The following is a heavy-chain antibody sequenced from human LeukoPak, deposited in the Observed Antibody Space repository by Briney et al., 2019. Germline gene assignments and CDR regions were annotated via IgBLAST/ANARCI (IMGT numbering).Heavy chain of an antibody. CDR3: ARDLRDGYNHQSSFDY. Sequence: GGSLRLSRAASGFTFSSYSMNWVRQAPGKGLEWVSSISSSSSYIYYADSVKGRFTISRDNAKNSLYLQMNSLRAEDTAVYYCARDLRDGYNHQSSFDYWGQGTLVTVSS. J-gene: IGHJ4*02. V-gene: IGHV3-21*01. D-gene: IGHD5-24*01. CDR1: GFTFSSYS. CDR2: ISSSSSYI.